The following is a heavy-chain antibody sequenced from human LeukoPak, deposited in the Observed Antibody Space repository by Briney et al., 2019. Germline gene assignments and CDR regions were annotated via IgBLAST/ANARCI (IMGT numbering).Heavy chain of an antibody. CDR3: ARTNIVATIYHY. CDR1: GYTFTSYD. CDR2: MNPNSGNT. D-gene: IGHD5-12*01. J-gene: IGHJ4*02. Sequence: ASVKVSCKASGYTFTSYDINWVRQATGQGLEWMGWMNPNSGNTGYARKFQGRVTMTRNTSISTAYMELSSLRSEDTAVYYCARTNIVATIYHYWGQGTLVTVSS. V-gene: IGHV1-8*01.